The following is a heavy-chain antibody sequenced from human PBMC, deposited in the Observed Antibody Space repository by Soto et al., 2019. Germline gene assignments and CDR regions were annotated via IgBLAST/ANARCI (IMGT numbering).Heavy chain of an antibody. CDR1: GFIFSNYA. D-gene: IGHD3-22*01. CDR3: AKNFYESGGYFSSPTWFDA. Sequence: PGGSLRLSCEASGFIFSNYAMSWVRQAPGKGLEWVSGISGSGESTYYADSVEGRFTISRDNSKYTVYLQMNGLRAEDTAVYYCAKNFYESGGYFSSPTWFDAWGQGTLVTVSS. CDR2: ISGSGEST. V-gene: IGHV3-23*01. J-gene: IGHJ5*02.